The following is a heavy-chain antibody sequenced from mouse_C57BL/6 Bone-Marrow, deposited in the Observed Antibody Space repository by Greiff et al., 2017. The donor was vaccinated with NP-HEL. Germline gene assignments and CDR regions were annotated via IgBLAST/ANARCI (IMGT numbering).Heavy chain of an antibody. V-gene: IGHV5-12*01. J-gene: IGHJ3*01. CDR2: ISNGGGST. CDR1: GFTFSDYY. CDR3: ARVAYYSNYGFAY. D-gene: IGHD2-5*01. Sequence: EVQLVESGGGLVQPGGSLKLSCAASGFTFSDYYMYWVRQTPEKRLEWVAYISNGGGSTYYPDTVKGRFTISRDNAKNTLYLQMSRLKSEDTAMYYCARVAYYSNYGFAYWGQGTLVTVSA.